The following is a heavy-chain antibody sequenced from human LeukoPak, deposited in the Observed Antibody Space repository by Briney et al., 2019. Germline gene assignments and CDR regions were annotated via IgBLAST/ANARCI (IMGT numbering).Heavy chain of an antibody. Sequence: ASVKVSCKASGGTFSSYAISWVRQAPGQGLEWMGGIIRIFGTANYAQKFQGRVTITADESTSTAYMELSSLRSEDTAVYYCARYDATVTRGFDYWGQGTLVTVSS. CDR2: IIRIFGTA. J-gene: IGHJ4*02. D-gene: IGHD4-17*01. CDR3: ARYDATVTRGFDY. V-gene: IGHV1-69*13. CDR1: GGTFSSYA.